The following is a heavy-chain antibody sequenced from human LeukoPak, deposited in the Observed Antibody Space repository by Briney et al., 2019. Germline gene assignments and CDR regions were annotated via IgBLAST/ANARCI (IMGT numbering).Heavy chain of an antibody. CDR1: GFTFSSYA. CDR3: TTMNHYGDNA. V-gene: IGHV3-23*01. D-gene: IGHD4-17*01. Sequence: GGSLRLSCAASGFTFSSYAMSWVRQAPGKGLEWVSAISGSGGSTYYADSVKGRFTISRDNSKNTLYLQMNSLKTEDTAVYYCTTMNHYGDNAWGQGTLVTVSS. CDR2: ISGSGGST. J-gene: IGHJ4*02.